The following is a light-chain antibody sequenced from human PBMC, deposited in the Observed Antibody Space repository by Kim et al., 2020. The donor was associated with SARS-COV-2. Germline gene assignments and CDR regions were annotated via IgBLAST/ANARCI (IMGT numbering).Light chain of an antibody. Sequence: GAPGERATLYCRASQSVSSNLAWYQQKPGQAPRLLIYGASTRATGIPARFSGSGSGTEFTLTISSLQSEDFAVYYCQQYNNWPLTFGGGTKVDIK. CDR1: QSVSSN. V-gene: IGKV3-15*01. CDR3: QQYNNWPLT. J-gene: IGKJ4*01. CDR2: GAS.